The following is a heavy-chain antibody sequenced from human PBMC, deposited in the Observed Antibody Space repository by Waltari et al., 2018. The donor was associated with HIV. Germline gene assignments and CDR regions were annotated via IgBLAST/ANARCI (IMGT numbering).Heavy chain of an antibody. V-gene: IGHV1-69*08. CDR1: GGAFSCYT. CDR2: IIPMSNTP. D-gene: IGHD3-16*01. CDR3: ASARETMGVDFDS. J-gene: IGHJ4*02. Sequence: VQLVQSGAEVKKPGSSVKVSCKASGGAFSCYTINWVRKAPGQGLEWLGRIIPMSNTPNNAQKFQGRVTITADKATSTAYMELTSLRSDDTAVYYCASARETMGVDFDSWGLGTLVTVSS.